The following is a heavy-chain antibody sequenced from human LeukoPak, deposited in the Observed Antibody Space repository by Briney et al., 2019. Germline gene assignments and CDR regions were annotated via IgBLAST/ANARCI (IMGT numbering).Heavy chain of an antibody. J-gene: IGHJ4*02. V-gene: IGHV4-59*01. CDR3: ARDHGSGYFYDY. Sequence: PSETLSLTCTVSGGSISVYYRSWIRQPPGKGLEWIGYISYSGSTNYNPSLKSRVTISADTSKSQFSLKLGSVTAADTAVYYCARDHGSGYFYDYWDQGTLVTVSS. CDR2: ISYSGST. D-gene: IGHD3-22*01. CDR1: GGSISVYY.